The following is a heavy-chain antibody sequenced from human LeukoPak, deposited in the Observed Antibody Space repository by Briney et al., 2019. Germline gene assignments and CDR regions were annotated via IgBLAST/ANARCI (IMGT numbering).Heavy chain of an antibody. CDR1: GGTFSSYA. CDR2: IIPIFGTA. J-gene: IGHJ4*02. Sequence: ASVKVSCKASGGTFSSYAISLVRQAPGQGLEWMGGIIPIFGTANYAQKFQGRVTITADESTSTAYMELSSLRSEDTAVYYRARPRSRWVHFDYWGQGTLVTVSS. D-gene: IGHD3-10*01. CDR3: ARPRSRWVHFDY. V-gene: IGHV1-69*13.